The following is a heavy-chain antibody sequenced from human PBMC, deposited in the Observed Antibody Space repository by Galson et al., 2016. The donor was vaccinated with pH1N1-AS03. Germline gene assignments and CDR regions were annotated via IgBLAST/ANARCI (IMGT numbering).Heavy chain of an antibody. J-gene: IGHJ4*02. Sequence: SLRLSCAASGFTITKYWMSWVRQAPGKGLEWVANIKYDGSGKKYVDSVKGRFTISRDSSKNTLYLQMDSLETEDTAVYYCARNSYEDVDLEGFYFDYWGQGTLVTVSS. CDR2: IKYDGSGK. D-gene: IGHD3-22*01. V-gene: IGHV3-7*03. CDR1: GFTITKYW. CDR3: ARNSYEDVDLEGFYFDY.